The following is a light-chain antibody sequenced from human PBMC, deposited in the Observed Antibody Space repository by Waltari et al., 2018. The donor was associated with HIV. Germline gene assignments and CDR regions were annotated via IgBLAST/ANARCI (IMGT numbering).Light chain of an antibody. Sequence: QSALTQPASVSGSPGQSLTISCTGTSSAVGAYNYVSWYQQHPGKAPNFMIYDVNNRPSGVSNRFSGSKSGNTASLTISGLQVADEADYYCSSYASSSSWVFGGGTKLTVL. J-gene: IGLJ3*02. CDR3: SSYASSSSWV. CDR2: DVN. CDR1: SSAVGAYNY. V-gene: IGLV2-14*03.